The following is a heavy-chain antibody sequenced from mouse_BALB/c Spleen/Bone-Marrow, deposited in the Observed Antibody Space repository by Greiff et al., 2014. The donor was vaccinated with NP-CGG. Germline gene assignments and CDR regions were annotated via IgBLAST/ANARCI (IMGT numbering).Heavy chain of an antibody. D-gene: IGHD1-1*01. J-gene: IGHJ3*01. CDR1: GFNIKDTY. CDR3: ASYYYGSSSFAY. V-gene: IGHV14-3*02. CDR2: IDPANGNT. Sequence: VQLQQPGAELVKPGASVKLSCTASGFNIKDTYMHWVKQRPEQGLEWIGRIDPANGNTKYVPKFQGKATITADTSSNTAYLQLSSLTSEDTAVYYCASYYYGSSSFAYWGQGTMVTVSA.